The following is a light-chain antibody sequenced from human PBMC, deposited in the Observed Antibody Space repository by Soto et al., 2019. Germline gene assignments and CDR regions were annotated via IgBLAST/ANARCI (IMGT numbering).Light chain of an antibody. J-gene: IGKJ2*01. CDR2: GAS. CDR3: QQYGDSPKT. CDR1: QSMSSTH. Sequence: EIVLTQSPGTLSLSPGERATLSCRASQSMSSTHLAWYQQKPGQAPRLLIYGASSRTTGIPDRFSGSGSGTDFTLTISILEPEDFAVYYCQQYGDSPKTFGQGTKLEIK. V-gene: IGKV3-20*01.